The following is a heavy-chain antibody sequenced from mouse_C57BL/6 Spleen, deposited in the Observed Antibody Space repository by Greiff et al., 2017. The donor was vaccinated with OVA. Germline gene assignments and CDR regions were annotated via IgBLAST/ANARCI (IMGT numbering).Heavy chain of an antibody. D-gene: IGHD2-2*01. J-gene: IGHJ2*01. V-gene: IGHV1-80*01. CDR1: GYAFSSYW. Sequence: VQLQQSGAELVKPGASVKISCKASGYAFSSYWMNWVKQRPGKGLEWIGQIYPGDGDTNYNGKFKGKATLTADKSSSTAYMQLSSLTSEDSAVYFCARSGLPGDFDYWGQGTTLTVSS. CDR3: ARSGLPGDFDY. CDR2: IYPGDGDT.